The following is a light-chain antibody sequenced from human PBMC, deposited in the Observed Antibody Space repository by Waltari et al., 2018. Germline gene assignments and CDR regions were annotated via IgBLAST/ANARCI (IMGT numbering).Light chain of an antibody. CDR2: EVT. CDR3: HSYACSNNNV. Sequence: QSALTQPPSASGSPGQSVTISCTGTSNDVGAYHYVSWYQQHPGKAPKLMIYEVTKRHPGVPDRFSGSKSGNPASLTVSGLQAEDEADYYCHSYACSNNNVFGTGTKVTVL. J-gene: IGLJ1*01. CDR1: SNDVGAYHY. V-gene: IGLV2-8*01.